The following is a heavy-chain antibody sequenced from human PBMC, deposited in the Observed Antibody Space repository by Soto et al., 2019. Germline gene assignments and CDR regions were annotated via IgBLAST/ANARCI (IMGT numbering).Heavy chain of an antibody. V-gene: IGHV4-4*02. CDR3: AGDPVAASGTAFDV. Sequence: PSETLSLTCAVSGGAICGSHRWSWVRQPPGRPLEWIAEIYHNENTNYNPSLRSRVTISVDKSKNQFSLNLISVTAADTAMYYCAGDPVAASGTAFDVWGQGTMVTVSS. CDR1: GGAICGSHR. J-gene: IGHJ3*01. D-gene: IGHD6-13*01. CDR2: IYHNENT.